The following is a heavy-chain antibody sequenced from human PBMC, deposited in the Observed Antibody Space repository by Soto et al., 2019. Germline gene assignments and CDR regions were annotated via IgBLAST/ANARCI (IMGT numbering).Heavy chain of an antibody. CDR3: AKPLSLYSSSYLDY. D-gene: IGHD6-13*01. CDR2: ISSSGDTK. CDR1: GFSFSDYY. Sequence: PGGSLRLSCAASGFSFSDYYMSWIRQAPGKGLEWVSYISSSGDTKLYAESVKGRFTISRDNARNSLHLAMNSLRAEDTAVYYCAKPLSLYSSSYLDYWAQGTLVTVSS. J-gene: IGHJ4*02. V-gene: IGHV3-11*01.